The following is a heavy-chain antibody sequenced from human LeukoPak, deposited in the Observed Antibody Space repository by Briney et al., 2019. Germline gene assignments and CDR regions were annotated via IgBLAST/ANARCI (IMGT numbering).Heavy chain of an antibody. CDR1: GYTFTRYY. V-gene: IGHV1-2*02. CDR3: ARGLWRSGIIVVLKRPFDY. Sequence: ASVKVSCKASGYTFTRYYMQWVRQAPGKGLDWMEWINPNSGGTNYAQKFQGRVTMTRDTSISTAYMELSRLRSDDTAVYYCARGLWRSGIIVVLKRPFDYWGQGTLVTVSS. J-gene: IGHJ4*02. D-gene: IGHD3-22*01. CDR2: INPNSGGT.